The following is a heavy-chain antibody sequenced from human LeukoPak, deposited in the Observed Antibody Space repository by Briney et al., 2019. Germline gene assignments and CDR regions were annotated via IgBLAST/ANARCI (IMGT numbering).Heavy chain of an antibody. D-gene: IGHD3-22*01. V-gene: IGHV3-21*01. CDR3: ARDRWFYYDSSGYYASNLDFDY. J-gene: IGHJ4*02. Sequence: GGSLRPSCAASGFTFSSYSMNWVRQAPGKGLEWVSSISSSSSYIYYADSVKGRFTISRDNAKSSLYLQMNSLRAEDTAVYYCARDRWFYYDSSGYYASNLDFDYWGQGTLVTVSS. CDR2: ISSSSSYI. CDR1: GFTFSSYS.